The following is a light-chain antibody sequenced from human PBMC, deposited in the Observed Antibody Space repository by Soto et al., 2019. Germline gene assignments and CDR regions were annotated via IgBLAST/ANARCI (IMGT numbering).Light chain of an antibody. CDR1: QSVSSN. Sequence: EIVMTXSPXTLSVXXXXXATLSCRASQSVSSNLAWYQQKPGQAPRLLIYGASTRATGIPARFSGSRSGTEFTLTISSLQSEDFAVYYCQQYNNWPRTFGQGTKVEIK. J-gene: IGKJ1*01. CDR2: GAS. V-gene: IGKV3-15*01. CDR3: QQYNNWPRT.